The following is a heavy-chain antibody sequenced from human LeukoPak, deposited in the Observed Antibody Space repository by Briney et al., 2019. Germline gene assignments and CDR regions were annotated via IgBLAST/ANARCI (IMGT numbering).Heavy chain of an antibody. CDR2: IYHSGST. J-gene: IGHJ4*02. CDR1: GGSISTYY. CDR3: ARAHIVVVVAATLCFDY. D-gene: IGHD2-15*01. V-gene: IGHV4-38-2*02. Sequence: PSETLSLTCTVSGGSISTYYWNWIRQPPGKGLEWIGSIYHSGSTYYNPSLKSRVTISVDTSKNQFSLKLSSVTAADTAVYYCARAHIVVVVAATLCFDYWGQGTLVTVSS.